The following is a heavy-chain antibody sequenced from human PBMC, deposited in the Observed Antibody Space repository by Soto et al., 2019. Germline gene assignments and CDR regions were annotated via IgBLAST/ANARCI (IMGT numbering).Heavy chain of an antibody. CDR3: ARPDVVAVAARGAFDI. V-gene: IGHV3-74*01. CDR2: INSDGSST. J-gene: IGHJ3*02. CDR1: GFTFSSYW. D-gene: IGHD6-19*01. Sequence: PGGSLRLSCAASGFTFSSYWMHWVRQAPGKGLVWVSRINSDGSSTSYADSVKGRFTISRDNAKNTLYLRINSLRAEDTAVYYCARPDVVAVAARGAFDIWGQGTMVTGSS.